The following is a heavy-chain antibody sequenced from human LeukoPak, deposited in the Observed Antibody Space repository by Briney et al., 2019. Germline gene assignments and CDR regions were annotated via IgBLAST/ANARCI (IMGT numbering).Heavy chain of an antibody. D-gene: IGHD3-10*01. CDR2: ISATGGSNT. Sequence: PGGSLRLSCAASGFPFSTHSLNWVRQAPGKGLEWVSGISATGGSNTYYADSVEGRFTISRDNSKNTLYLQMNSLRAEDTAVYYCAKGYGPGSRLDYWGQGTLVTVSS. CDR1: GFPFSTHS. J-gene: IGHJ4*02. V-gene: IGHV3-23*01. CDR3: AKGYGPGSRLDY.